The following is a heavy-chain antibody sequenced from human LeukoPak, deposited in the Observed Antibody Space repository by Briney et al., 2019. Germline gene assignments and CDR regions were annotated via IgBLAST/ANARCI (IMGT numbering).Heavy chain of an antibody. V-gene: IGHV4-38-2*02. Sequence: SETLSLTCAVSGYSISSGYYWGWIRPPPGKGLEWIGSIYHSGSTYYNPSLKSRVTISVDTSKNQFSLQLSSVTAADTAVYYCARDQLLSYYFDYWGQGTLVTVSS. CDR3: ARDQLLSYYFDY. CDR2: IYHSGST. D-gene: IGHD2-2*01. CDR1: GYSISSGYY. J-gene: IGHJ4*02.